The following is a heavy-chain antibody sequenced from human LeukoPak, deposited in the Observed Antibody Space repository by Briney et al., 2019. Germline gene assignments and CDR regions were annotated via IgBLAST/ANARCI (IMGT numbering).Heavy chain of an antibody. V-gene: IGHV3-11*01. J-gene: IGHJ4*02. CDR1: GFTFSDYY. CDR3: ASPVVVTATDNDY. D-gene: IGHD2-21*02. CDR2: ISSSGSTI. Sequence: GGSLRLSCAASGFTFSDYYTSWIRQAPGRGLEWVSYISSSGSTIYYADSVKGRFTISRDNAKNSLYLQMNSLRAEDTAVYYCASPVVVTATDNDYWGQGTLVTVSS.